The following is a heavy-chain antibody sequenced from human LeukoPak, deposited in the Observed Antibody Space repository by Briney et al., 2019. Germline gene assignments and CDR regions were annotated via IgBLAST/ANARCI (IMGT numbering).Heavy chain of an antibody. CDR1: GFSLSTSGMR. V-gene: IGHV2-70*04. CDR2: IDWDDDK. CDR3: AREGGIMITFGGVIEPYYFDY. J-gene: IGHJ4*02. Sequence: SGPTLVNPTQTLTLTCTFSGFSLSTSGMRVSWIRQPPGKALEWLARIDWDDDKFYSTSLKTRLTISKDTSKNQVVLTMTNMGPVDTATYYCAREGGIMITFGGVIEPYYFDYWGQGTLVTVSS. D-gene: IGHD3-16*02.